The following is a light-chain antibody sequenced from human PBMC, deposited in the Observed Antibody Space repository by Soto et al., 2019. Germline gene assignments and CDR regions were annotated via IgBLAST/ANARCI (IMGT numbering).Light chain of an antibody. CDR1: QGINNF. CDR2: DAS. CDR3: QQLNSNPLT. V-gene: IGKV1-9*01. J-gene: IGKJ4*01. Sequence: DIQLTQSPSFLSASVGDGVTITCRASQGINNFLAWYQQKPGKAPKLVIYDASILQSGVPSRFSGSGSGTEFTLTISSLQPEDFVTYYCQQLNSNPLTFGGGTKVEIK.